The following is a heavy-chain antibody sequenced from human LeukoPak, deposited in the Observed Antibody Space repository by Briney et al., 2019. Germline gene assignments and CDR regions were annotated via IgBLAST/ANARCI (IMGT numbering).Heavy chain of an antibody. CDR3: ARDRVGASVY. Sequence: GGSLRLSCATSGFRFNDYWMSWLRQAPGKGLEWVANIKQDGSEKYYVDSVRGRFTISRDNARNSLSLQMNSLRAEDTAVYYCARDRVGASVYWGQGTLVTVSS. D-gene: IGHD1-26*01. CDR2: IKQDGSEK. J-gene: IGHJ4*02. CDR1: GFRFNDYW. V-gene: IGHV3-7*01.